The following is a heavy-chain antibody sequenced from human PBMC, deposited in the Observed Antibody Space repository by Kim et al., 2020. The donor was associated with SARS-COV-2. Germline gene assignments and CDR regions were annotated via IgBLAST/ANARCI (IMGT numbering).Heavy chain of an antibody. CDR2: ISVNSGNS. Sequence: ASVKVSCKASGYSFTSYVISWVRQAPGQGLEWMGWISVNSGNSNSAQKLQGRVTMATDTSTSTAYMELRSLRSDDTAVYYCARGLGYYDPPDYLDYWGQGTLVIVSS. D-gene: IGHD3-22*01. CDR1: GYSFTSYV. V-gene: IGHV1-18*01. CDR3: ARGLGYYDPPDYLDY. J-gene: IGHJ4*02.